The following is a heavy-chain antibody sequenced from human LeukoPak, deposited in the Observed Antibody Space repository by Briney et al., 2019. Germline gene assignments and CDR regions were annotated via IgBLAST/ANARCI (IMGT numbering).Heavy chain of an antibody. CDR3: ARDKVTGLRSFDY. CDR1: GGTFSSYA. D-gene: IGHD1-1*01. V-gene: IGHV1-69*04. CDR2: IIPILGIA. J-gene: IGHJ4*02. Sequence: ASVKVSCKASGGTFSSYAISWVRQAPGQGLEWMGRIIPILGIANYAQKFQGRVTITADKSTSTAYMELSSLRSEDTAVYYCARDKVTGLRSFDYWGQGTLVTVSS.